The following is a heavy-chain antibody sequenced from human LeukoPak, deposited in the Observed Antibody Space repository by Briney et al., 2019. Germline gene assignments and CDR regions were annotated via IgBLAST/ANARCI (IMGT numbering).Heavy chain of an antibody. CDR1: GGSISSGGYY. D-gene: IGHD1-26*01. J-gene: IGHJ6*02. Sequence: SQTLSLTCTVSGGSISSGGYYWSWIRQHPGKGLEWIGYIHYSGSTYYNPSLKSRVTISVDTSKNQFSLKLSSVTAADTAVYYCARAWETYYYGMDVWGQGTTVTVSS. CDR2: IHYSGST. V-gene: IGHV4-31*03. CDR3: ARAWETYYYGMDV.